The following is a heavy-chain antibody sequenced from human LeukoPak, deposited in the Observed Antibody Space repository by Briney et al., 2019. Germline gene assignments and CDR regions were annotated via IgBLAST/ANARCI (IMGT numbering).Heavy chain of an antibody. CDR3: ARSGFSHGFDV. CDR1: GFTFRSYW. Sequence: PGGSLRLSCAASGFTFRSYWIHWVRQAPGKGLVWVGRIDNDGSDTIYADSVKGRFTVSRDNAEDTLYLQMNSLRAEDTAVYFCARSGFSHGFDVWGQGTVVTVSS. V-gene: IGHV3-74*01. CDR2: IDNDGSDT. D-gene: IGHD5-12*01. J-gene: IGHJ3*01.